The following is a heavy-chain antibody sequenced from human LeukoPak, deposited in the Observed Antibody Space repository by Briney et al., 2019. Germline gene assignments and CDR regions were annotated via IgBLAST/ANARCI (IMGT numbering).Heavy chain of an antibody. Sequence: LPGGTLRLSCAASGITFSSYGMSWVRQAPGKGLEWVSAISGTGGNTYYADSVKGRFTISRDNSKNTLYLQMNSLRAEDTAVYHCAKDPGLRLQLDYWGQGTLVTVSS. V-gene: IGHV3-23*01. J-gene: IGHJ4*02. CDR1: GITFSSYG. D-gene: IGHD5-12*01. CDR3: AKDPGLRLQLDY. CDR2: ISGTGGNT.